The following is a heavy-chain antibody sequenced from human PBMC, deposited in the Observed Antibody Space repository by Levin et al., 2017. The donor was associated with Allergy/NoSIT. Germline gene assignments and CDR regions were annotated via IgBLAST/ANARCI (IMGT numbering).Heavy chain of an antibody. V-gene: IGHV3-23*01. D-gene: IGHD5-12*01. CDR3: AKDALGAATRPYYYYYYYMDV. Sequence: GGSLRLSCAASGFTFSSYAMSWVRQAPGKGLEWVSAISGSGGSTYYADSVKGRFTISRDNSKNTLYLQMNSLRAEDTAVYYCAKDALGAATRPYYYYYYYMDVWGKGTTVTVSS. CDR1: GFTFSSYA. CDR2: ISGSGGST. J-gene: IGHJ6*03.